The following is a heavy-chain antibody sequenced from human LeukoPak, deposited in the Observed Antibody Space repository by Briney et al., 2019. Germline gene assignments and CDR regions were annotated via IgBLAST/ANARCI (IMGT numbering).Heavy chain of an antibody. CDR3: AKDRTLDDVWGSYRYEFDY. CDR1: GFTFSSYS. V-gene: IGHV3-21*04. CDR2: ISSSSSYI. D-gene: IGHD3-16*02. J-gene: IGHJ4*02. Sequence: GGSLRLSCAASGFTFSSYSMNWVRQAPGKGLEWVSSISSSSSYIYYADSVKGRFTISRDNSKNTLYLQMNSLRAEDTAVYYCAKDRTLDDVWGSYRYEFDYWGQGTLVTVSS.